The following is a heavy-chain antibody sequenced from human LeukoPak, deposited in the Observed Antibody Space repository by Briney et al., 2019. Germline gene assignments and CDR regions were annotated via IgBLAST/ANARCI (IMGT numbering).Heavy chain of an antibody. V-gene: IGHV1-24*01. CDR2: FDPEDGET. CDR1: GYTLTELS. D-gene: IGHD3-10*01. J-gene: IGHJ4*02. CDR3: ATLSYYYGSGVFDC. Sequence: ASVKVSCKVSGYTLTELSMHWVRQAPGKGLEWVGGFDPEDGETIYAQKFQGRVTMTEDTSTDTAYMELSSLRSEDTAVYYCATLSYYYGSGVFDCWGQGTLVTVSS.